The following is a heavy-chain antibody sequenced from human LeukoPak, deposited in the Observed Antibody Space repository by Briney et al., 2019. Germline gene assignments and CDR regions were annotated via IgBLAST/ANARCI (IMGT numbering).Heavy chain of an antibody. CDR2: IYPGDSDT. V-gene: IGHV5-51*01. CDR1: GYSFTSYW. D-gene: IGHD2-2*01. Sequence: GESLKISCKGSGYSFTSYWIGWVRQMPGKGLEWMGIIYPGDSDTRYSPSFQGQVTISADKSISTAYLQWSSLKASDTAMYYCARVRGVPAARNYYFDYWGQGTLVTVSS. CDR3: ARVRGVPAARNYYFDY. J-gene: IGHJ4*02.